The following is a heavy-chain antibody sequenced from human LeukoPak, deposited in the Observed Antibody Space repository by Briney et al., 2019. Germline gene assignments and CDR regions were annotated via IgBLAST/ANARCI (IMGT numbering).Heavy chain of an antibody. CDR1: GFTFDDYA. V-gene: IGHV3-9*01. CDR3: AKGSSYGDYPYYFDY. J-gene: IGHJ4*02. CDR2: ISWNSGSI. Sequence: PGGSLRLSCAASGFTFDDYAMHWVRQAPGKGLEWVSGISWNSGSIGYADSVKGRFTISRDNAKNSLYLQMNSLRAEDTALYYCAKGSSYGDYPYYFDYWGQGTLVIVSS. D-gene: IGHD4-17*01.